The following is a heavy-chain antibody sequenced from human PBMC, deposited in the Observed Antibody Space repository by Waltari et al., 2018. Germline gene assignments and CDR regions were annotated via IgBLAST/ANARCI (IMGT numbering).Heavy chain of an antibody. CDR2: IYQSGST. CDR3: ASRGGRPGDY. D-gene: IGHD1-26*01. V-gene: IGHV4-38-2*01. Sequence: QVQLQESGPGLVKPSETLSLTCAVSGYSISSGYYWGWIRQPPGKGLEWIGSIYQSGSTYYNPSLKSRVTISVDTSKNQFSLKLSSVTAADTAVYYCASRGGRPGDYWGQGTLVTVSS. CDR1: GYSISSGYY. J-gene: IGHJ4*02.